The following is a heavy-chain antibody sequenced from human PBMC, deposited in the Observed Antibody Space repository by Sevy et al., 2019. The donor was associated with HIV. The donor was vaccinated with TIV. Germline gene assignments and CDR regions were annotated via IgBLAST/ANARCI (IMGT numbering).Heavy chain of an antibody. D-gene: IGHD6-13*01. CDR3: ARVGSSRWYEALFNYYYYRMDV. V-gene: IGHV3-7*01. Sequence: GGSLRLSCVGSGFTFSSYWLTWVRQAPGKGPEWVANINEDGSEKYYVSTVKGRFTISRDNAKDSLFLEMNNLRAQDTAVYYCARVGSSRWYEALFNYYYYRMDVWGQGTTVTVSS. J-gene: IGHJ6*02. CDR2: INEDGSEK. CDR1: GFTFSSYW.